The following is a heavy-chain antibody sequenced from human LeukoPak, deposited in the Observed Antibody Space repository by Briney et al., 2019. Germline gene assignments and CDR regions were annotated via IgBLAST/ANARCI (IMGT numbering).Heavy chain of an antibody. CDR2: IYYSGST. D-gene: IGHD6-6*01. V-gene: IGHV4-59*08. CDR1: GGSISSYY. CDR3: ARLVEYGSSSFDS. J-gene: IGHJ4*02. Sequence: PSETLSLTCTVSGGSISSYYWSWIRQPAGKGLEWIGYIYYSGSTNYNPSLKSRVTISVDTSKNQFSLKLNFVTAADTAVYYCARLVEYGSSSFDSWGQGTLVTVSS.